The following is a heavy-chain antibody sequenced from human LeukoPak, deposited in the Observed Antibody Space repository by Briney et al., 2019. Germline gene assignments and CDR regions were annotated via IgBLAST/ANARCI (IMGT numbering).Heavy chain of an antibody. CDR3: ARRDSSGYYHYYYYGMDV. CDR2: IYYSGST. D-gene: IGHD3-22*01. J-gene: IGHJ6*02. Sequence: SETLSLTCTVSGGSISSSSYYWGWIRQPPGKGLEWIGSIYYSGSTYYNPSLKSRVTISVDTSKNQFSLKLSSVAAADTAVYYCARRDSSGYYHYYYYGMDVWGQGTTVTVSS. CDR1: GGSISSSSYY. V-gene: IGHV4-39*07.